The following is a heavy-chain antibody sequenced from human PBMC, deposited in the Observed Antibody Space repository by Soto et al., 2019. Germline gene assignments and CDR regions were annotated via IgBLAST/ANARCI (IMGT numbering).Heavy chain of an antibody. CDR3: AKDRGYYYGSGSLGY. Sequence: QVQLVESGGGVVQPGRSLRLSCAASGFTFSSYGMHWVRQAPGKGLEWVAVISYDGSNKYYADSVKGRFTISRDNSKNTLYLQMNSLRAEDTAVYYCAKDRGYYYGSGSLGYWGQGTLVTVSS. CDR1: GFTFSSYG. D-gene: IGHD3-10*01. CDR2: ISYDGSNK. V-gene: IGHV3-30*18. J-gene: IGHJ4*02.